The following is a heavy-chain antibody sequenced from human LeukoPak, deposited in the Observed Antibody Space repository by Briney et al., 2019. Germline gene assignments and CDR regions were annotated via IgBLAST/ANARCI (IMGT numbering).Heavy chain of an antibody. CDR3: ASKYYSGYFDY. CDR1: GGSISSGGYY. Sequence: KSSETLSLTCTVSGGSISSGGYYWSWIRQHPGKGLEWIGYIYYSGSTYYNPSLKSRVTISADTSKNQFSLKLSSVTAADTAVYYCASKYYSGYFDYWGQGTLVTVSS. J-gene: IGHJ4*02. V-gene: IGHV4-31*03. CDR2: IYYSGST. D-gene: IGHD3-10*01.